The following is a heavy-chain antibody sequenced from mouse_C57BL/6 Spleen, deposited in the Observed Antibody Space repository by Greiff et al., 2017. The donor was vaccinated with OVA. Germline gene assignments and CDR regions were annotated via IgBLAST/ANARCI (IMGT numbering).Heavy chain of an antibody. CDR1: GFSFNTYA. J-gene: IGHJ2*01. Sequence: EVQRVESGGGLVQPKGSLKLSCAASGFSFNTYAMNWVRQAPGKGLEWVARIRSKSNNYATYYADSVKDRFTISRDDSESMLYLQMNNLKTEDTAMYYFVRHGRDGYYFDYWGQGTTLTVSS. V-gene: IGHV10-1*01. CDR3: VRHGRDGYYFDY. D-gene: IGHD3-3*01. CDR2: IRSKSNNYAT.